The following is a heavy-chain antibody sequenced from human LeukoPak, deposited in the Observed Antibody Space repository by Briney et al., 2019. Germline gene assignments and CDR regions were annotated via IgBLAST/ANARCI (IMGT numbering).Heavy chain of an antibody. CDR3: ARLHYYDSSGYTLDY. D-gene: IGHD3-22*01. V-gene: IGHV3-74*01. CDR1: GNYW. Sequence: GGSLRLSCAASGNYWMHWVRQVPGKGLVWVSHINSDGSWTSYADSVKGRFTISKDNAKNTVYLQMNSLRAEDTAVYYCARLHYYDSSGYTLDYWGQGTLVTVSS. CDR2: INSDGSWT. J-gene: IGHJ4*02.